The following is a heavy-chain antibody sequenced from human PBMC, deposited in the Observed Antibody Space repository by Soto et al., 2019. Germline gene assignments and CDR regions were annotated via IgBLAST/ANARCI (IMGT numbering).Heavy chain of an antibody. J-gene: IGHJ4*02. CDR3: ARRAVIEYYFDY. D-gene: IGHD2-21*01. CDR2: IDTSRTYI. V-gene: IGHV3-21*01. CDR1: GFTLGSIR. Sequence: EVQLVESGGGLVKPGGSLRLSCEASGFTLGSIRMPWVRRAPGKGLEWVSSIDTSRTYIYYADSVKGRFTISRDNAKNSLYLQMNSLRAEDTAVYYCARRAVIEYYFDYWGQGTLVTVSS.